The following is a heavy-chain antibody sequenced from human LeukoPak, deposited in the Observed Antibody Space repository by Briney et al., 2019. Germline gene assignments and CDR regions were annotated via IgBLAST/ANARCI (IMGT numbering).Heavy chain of an antibody. J-gene: IGHJ5*02. V-gene: IGHV3-7*01. Sequence: GGPLRLSCAASGCTFSTYWMTWVRQAPEKGLEWVANIKQDGSEKFYVDFVTGRFTISRDNDKNALYLQMDSQRAEDTAVYYCERDHYHGVGWFDPWGQRTLVTVS. CDR2: IKQDGSEK. CDR1: GCTFSTYW. D-gene: IGHD3-10*01. CDR3: ERDHYHGVGWFDP.